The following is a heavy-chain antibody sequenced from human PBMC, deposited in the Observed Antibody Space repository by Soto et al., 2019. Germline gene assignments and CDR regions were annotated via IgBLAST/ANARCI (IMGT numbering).Heavy chain of an antibody. Sequence: GGSLRLSCAASGFTFSSYAMSWVRQAPGKGLEWVSAISGSGGSTYYADSVKGRFTISRDNSKNTLYLQMNSLRAEDTAVYYCANGIAAAGRYYYYGMDVWGQGTTVTVSS. V-gene: IGHV3-23*01. CDR2: ISGSGGST. CDR3: ANGIAAAGRYYYYGMDV. D-gene: IGHD6-13*01. J-gene: IGHJ6*02. CDR1: GFTFSSYA.